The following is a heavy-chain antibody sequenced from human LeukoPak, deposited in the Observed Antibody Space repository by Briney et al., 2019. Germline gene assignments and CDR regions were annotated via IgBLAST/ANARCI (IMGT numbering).Heavy chain of an antibody. V-gene: IGHV4-31*03. CDR2: IYYSGST. D-gene: IGHD2-2*02. Sequence: SETLSLTCTVSGGSISSTSYYWGWIRQHPGKGLEWIGYIYYSGSTYYNPSLKSRVTISVDTSKNQFSLKLSSVTAADTAVYYCARLRAIGYYYYYGMDVWGQGTTVTVSS. CDR3: ARLRAIGYYYYYGMDV. CDR1: GGSISSTSYY. J-gene: IGHJ6*02.